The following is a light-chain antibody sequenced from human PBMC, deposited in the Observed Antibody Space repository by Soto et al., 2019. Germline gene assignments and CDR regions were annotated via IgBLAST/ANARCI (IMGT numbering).Light chain of an antibody. V-gene: IGKV1-5*01. CDR3: QEYNSYSYT. Sequence: DIQVTQSPSTLSASVGDRVTITCRASQSISSWLDWYQQKPGKAPKLLIYDASSLESGVPSRFSGSGSGTEFTLTISSLQPDDFATYYCQEYNSYSYTFGQGTKLEIE. CDR1: QSISSW. CDR2: DAS. J-gene: IGKJ2*01.